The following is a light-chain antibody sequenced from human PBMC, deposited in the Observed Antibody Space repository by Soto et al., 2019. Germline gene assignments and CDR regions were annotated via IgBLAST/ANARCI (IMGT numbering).Light chain of an antibody. CDR2: EVS. V-gene: IGLV2-23*02. CDR1: SSDVGSYNL. J-gene: IGLJ1*01. Sequence: QSALTQPASVSGSPGQSITISCTGTSSDVGSYNLVSWYQQHPGKAPKLMIYEVSKRPSGVSNRFSGSKSGNTASLTISGLQAEDEAAYYCCSYAGSSTYVFGTGTKVTV. CDR3: CSYAGSSTYV.